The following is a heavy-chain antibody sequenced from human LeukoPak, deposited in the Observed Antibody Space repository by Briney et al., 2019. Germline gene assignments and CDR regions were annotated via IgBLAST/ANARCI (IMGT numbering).Heavy chain of an antibody. V-gene: IGHV3-30*02. Sequence: GGSLRLSCAAPGFTFSSYGMHWVRQAPGKGLEWVAFIRYDGSNKYYADSVKGRFTISRDNAKNSLYLQMDSLRSEDTAVYYCARDGGWHQGCDYWGQGTLVTVSS. CDR1: GFTFSSYG. CDR2: IRYDGSNK. D-gene: IGHD6-19*01. CDR3: ARDGGWHQGCDY. J-gene: IGHJ4*02.